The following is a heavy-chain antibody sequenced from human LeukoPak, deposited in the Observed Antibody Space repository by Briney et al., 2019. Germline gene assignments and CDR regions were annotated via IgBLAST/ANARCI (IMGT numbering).Heavy chain of an antibody. CDR3: ASLTPYSSSWYGWFDP. D-gene: IGHD6-13*01. J-gene: IGHJ5*02. CDR2: INPNSGGT. CDR1: GYTFTGYY. V-gene: IGHV1-2*02. Sequence: ASAKVSCKASGYTFTGYYMHWVRQAPGQGLEWMGWINPNSGGTNYAQKFQGRVTMTRDTSISTAYMELSRLRSDDTAVYYCASLTPYSSSWYGWFDPWGQGTLVTVSS.